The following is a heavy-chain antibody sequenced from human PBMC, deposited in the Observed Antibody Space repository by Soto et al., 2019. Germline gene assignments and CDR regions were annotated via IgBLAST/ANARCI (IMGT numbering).Heavy chain of an antibody. CDR1: GYTFTSNG. J-gene: IGHJ4*02. CDR3: ARVAPPGDY. V-gene: IGHV1-18*01. CDR2: ISAYNGNT. Sequence: TSVKVTCKDSGYTFTSNGISWVRQAPGQGLEWMGWISAYNGNTNYAQKLQGRVTMTTDTSTSTAYMELRSLRSDDTAVYYCARVAPPGDYWGQGTLVTVSS.